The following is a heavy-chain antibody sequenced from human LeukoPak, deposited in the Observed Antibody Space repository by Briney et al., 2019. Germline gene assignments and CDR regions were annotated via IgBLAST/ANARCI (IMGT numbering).Heavy chain of an antibody. V-gene: IGHV1-46*04. D-gene: IGHD3-3*01. Sequence: ASVKVSCKASGYAFSTYYIHWVRQAPGQGLEWMGIINLSGGSTTYAQQLQGRVTMTRETSTSTVYMEISILRSEDTAVYYCARGEGAYYDFWSGYPGYWGQGTLVTVSS. CDR3: ARGEGAYYDFWSGYPGY. J-gene: IGHJ4*02. CDR1: GYAFSTYY. CDR2: INLSGGST.